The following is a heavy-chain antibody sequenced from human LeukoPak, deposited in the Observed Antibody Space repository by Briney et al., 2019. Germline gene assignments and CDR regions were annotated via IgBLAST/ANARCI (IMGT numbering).Heavy chain of an antibody. CDR2: IIPIFGTA. CDR1: GGTFSSYA. Sequence: ASVKVSCKASGGTFSSYAISWVRQAPGQGLEWMGGIIPIFGTANYAQKFQGRVTITTDESTSTAYMELSSLRSEDTAVYYCASESDYDFWSGHGAFDIWGQGTMVTVSS. V-gene: IGHV1-69*05. CDR3: ASESDYDFWSGHGAFDI. D-gene: IGHD3-3*01. J-gene: IGHJ3*02.